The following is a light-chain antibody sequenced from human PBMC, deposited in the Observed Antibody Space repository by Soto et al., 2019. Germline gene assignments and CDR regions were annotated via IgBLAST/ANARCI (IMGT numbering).Light chain of an antibody. Sequence: EIVMTQSPDTLSVSPGERATLSCRASQSVASRLAWYQQTPGQPPRLLIYGASTRATDIPARFSGSGSGTEFTLTITSLQSEDFAVYYCQQYSDWPRTFGQETKVESK. CDR2: GAS. CDR3: QQYSDWPRT. CDR1: QSVASR. V-gene: IGKV3-15*01. J-gene: IGKJ1*01.